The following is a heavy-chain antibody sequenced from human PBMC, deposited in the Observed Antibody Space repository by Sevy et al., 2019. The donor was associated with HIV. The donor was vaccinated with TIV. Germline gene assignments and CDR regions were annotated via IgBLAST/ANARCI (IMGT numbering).Heavy chain of an antibody. D-gene: IGHD3-9*01. J-gene: IGHJ2*01. Sequence: SETLSLTCTISGGSISTVDYYSTWIRQPAGKGLEWTGRISASGTSTYNPSLESRVTMSVDTSKNQFSLKLTSVTAADTAMYYCVKEHFDWLLPSYYFDLWGRGTLVTVSS. V-gene: IGHV4-61*02. CDR3: VKEHFDWLLPSYYFDL. CDR2: ISASGTS. CDR1: GGSISTVDYY.